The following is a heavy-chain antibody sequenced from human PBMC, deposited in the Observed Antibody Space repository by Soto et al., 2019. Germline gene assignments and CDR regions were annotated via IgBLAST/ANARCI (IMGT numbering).Heavy chain of an antibody. Sequence: TSETLSLTCAVFGFFISSGNYWGWIRKPPGKGLEWIGSIFHGGNTYYNPSLKSRVTISVDMSKNQFSLKLNSVTAADTAVYYCARARWYDAFDVWGQGTVVTVS. D-gene: IGHD2-15*01. CDR1: GFFISSGNY. J-gene: IGHJ3*01. CDR3: ARARWYDAFDV. CDR2: IFHGGNT. V-gene: IGHV4-38-2*01.